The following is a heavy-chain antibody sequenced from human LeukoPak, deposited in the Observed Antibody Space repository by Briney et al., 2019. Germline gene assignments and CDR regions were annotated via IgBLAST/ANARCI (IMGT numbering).Heavy chain of an antibody. CDR3: TRVFVGDEYSSSGY. J-gene: IGHJ4*02. CDR1: GFTFSRYY. Sequence: GGSLRLSCAASGFTFSRYYMHWVRQAPGKGLVWVSRINSDGRSTTYADSVRGRFTVSRDNAKNTLYLQMNSLKVEDTAMYYCTRVFVGDEYSSSGYWGQGTLVTVSS. D-gene: IGHD6-13*01. CDR2: INSDGRST. V-gene: IGHV3-74*01.